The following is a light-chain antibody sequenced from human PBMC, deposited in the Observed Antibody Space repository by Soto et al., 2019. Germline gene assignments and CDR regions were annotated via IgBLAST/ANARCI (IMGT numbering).Light chain of an antibody. V-gene: IGLV2-14*01. CDR2: DVS. J-gene: IGLJ1*01. CDR3: SSYTRSSTLDV. CDR1: SSDVGGSNY. Sequence: QSALTQPASVSGSPGQSITISCTGTSSDVGGSNYVSWYQQHPGKAPKLMIYDVSNRPSGVSNRFSGSKSGNTASLTISGLQAEDEADYYCSSYTRSSTLDVFGTGTKLTVL.